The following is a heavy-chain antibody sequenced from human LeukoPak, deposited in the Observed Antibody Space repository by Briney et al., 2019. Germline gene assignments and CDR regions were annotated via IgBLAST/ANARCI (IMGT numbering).Heavy chain of an antibody. J-gene: IGHJ6*02. CDR2: INPNSGGT. CDR3: ARFTVTTVTTGYYGMDV. CDR1: GYTFTGYY. Sequence: GASVKVSCKASGYTFTGYYMHWVRQAPGQGLEWMGWINPNSGGTNYAQKFQGRVTMTRDTSISTAYMELSRLRSDDTAVYYCARFTVTTVTTGYYGMDVWGQGTTVTVSS. D-gene: IGHD4-17*01. V-gene: IGHV1-2*02.